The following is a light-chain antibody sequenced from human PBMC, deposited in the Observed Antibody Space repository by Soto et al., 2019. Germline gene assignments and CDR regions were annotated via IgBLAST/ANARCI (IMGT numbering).Light chain of an antibody. Sequence: DIQMTQSPSTLSASVGDRVTITCRASHSITNWLAWYQQKPGKAPKVLIYDVSTLGSGVPSRFSGSGSGTEFTLTISSLQPDDFATYYCQPYNNNFGQGTKVDIK. CDR2: DVS. J-gene: IGKJ2*01. CDR3: QPYNNN. CDR1: HSITNW. V-gene: IGKV1-5*01.